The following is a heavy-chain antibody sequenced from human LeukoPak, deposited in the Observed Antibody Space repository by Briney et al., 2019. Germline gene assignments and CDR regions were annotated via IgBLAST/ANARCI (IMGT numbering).Heavy chain of an antibody. D-gene: IGHD2-2*01. J-gene: IGHJ4*02. CDR2: IYYSGST. CDR1: GGSISSGGYY. CDR3: ARVGGIVVVPAASPPFLDY. Sequence: SETLSLTCTVSGGSISSGGYYWSWIRQHPGKGLEWIGYIYYSGSTYYNPSLKSRVTISVDTSKNQFSLKLSSVTAADTAVYYCARVGGIVVVPAASPPFLDYWGQGTLVTVSS. V-gene: IGHV4-31*03.